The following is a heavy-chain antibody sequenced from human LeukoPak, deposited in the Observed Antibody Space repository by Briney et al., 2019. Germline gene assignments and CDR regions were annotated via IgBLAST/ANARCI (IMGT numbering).Heavy chain of an antibody. V-gene: IGHV1-46*01. CDR1: GYSFTSHY. CDR2: INPSRGST. Sequence: GASVKVSCKASGYSFTSHYIHWVRQAPGQGLEWMGIINPSRGSTSYAQKFQGRVTVTRDTSTSTVYMDLSSLGSEDTVVYYCARGYSSGFGNWGQGTLVTVSS. J-gene: IGHJ4*02. D-gene: IGHD6-19*01. CDR3: ARGYSSGFGN.